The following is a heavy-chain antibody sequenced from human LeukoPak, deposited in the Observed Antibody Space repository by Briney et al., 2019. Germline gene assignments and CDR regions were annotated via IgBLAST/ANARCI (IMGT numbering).Heavy chain of an antibody. D-gene: IGHD3-10*01. J-gene: IGHJ4*02. CDR1: GFTFSSYS. Sequence: PGGSLRLSCAASGFTFSSYSMNWVRQAPGKGLEWVSSISSSSSYIYYADSVKGRFTISRDNAKNSLYLQMDSLRAEDTAVYYCARGGTMVRGVRGALDCWGQGTLVTVSS. CDR2: ISSSSSYI. CDR3: ARGGTMVRGVRGALDC. V-gene: IGHV3-21*01.